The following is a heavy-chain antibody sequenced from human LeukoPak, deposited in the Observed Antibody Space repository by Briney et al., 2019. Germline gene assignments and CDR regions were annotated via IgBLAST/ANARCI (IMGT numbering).Heavy chain of an antibody. D-gene: IGHD2-15*01. V-gene: IGHV3-13*04. CDR3: ARGDCSGGSCSSMDV. CDR1: GFTFSTYD. CDR2: INPAGDT. Sequence: PGGSLRLSCAASGFTFSTYDMHWVRQATGKGLEWVSGINPAGDTYYPGSVKGRFTISRGDAKNSFYLQMNSLRVGDTAVYYCARGDCSGGSCSSMDVWGQGTTVTVSS. J-gene: IGHJ6*02.